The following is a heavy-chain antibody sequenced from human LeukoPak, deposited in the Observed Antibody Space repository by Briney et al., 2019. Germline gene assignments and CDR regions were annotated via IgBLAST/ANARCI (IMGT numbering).Heavy chain of an antibody. D-gene: IGHD5-18*01. CDR1: GFTFSSYA. CDR2: ISYDGSNK. Sequence: GGSLRLSCAASGFTFSSYAMHWVRQAPGKGLEWVAVISYDGSNKYYADSVKGQFTISRDNSKNTLYLQMNSLRAEDTAVYYCARGKWIQLWLLPFDYWGQGTLVTVSS. CDR3: ARGKWIQLWLLPFDY. J-gene: IGHJ4*02. V-gene: IGHV3-30*04.